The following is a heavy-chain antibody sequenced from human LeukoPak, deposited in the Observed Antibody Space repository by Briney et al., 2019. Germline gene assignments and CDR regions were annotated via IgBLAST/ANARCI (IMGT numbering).Heavy chain of an antibody. D-gene: IGHD3-22*01. V-gene: IGHV1-46*01. CDR2: INPSGGST. Sequence: ASVKVSCKASGGTFSSYAISWVRQAPGQGLEWMGIINPSGGSTSYAQKFQGRVTMTRDTSTSTVYMELSSLRSEDTAVYYCARVDYDSSGYQNQGDYWGQGTLVTVSS. J-gene: IGHJ4*02. CDR1: GGTFSSYA. CDR3: ARVDYDSSGYQNQGDY.